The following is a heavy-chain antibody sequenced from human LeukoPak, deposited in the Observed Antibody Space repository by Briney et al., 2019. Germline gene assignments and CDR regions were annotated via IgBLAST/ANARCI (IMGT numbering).Heavy chain of an antibody. CDR1: GGSISSYY. D-gene: IGHD3-22*01. V-gene: IGHV4-4*07. Sequence: SETLSLTCTVSGGSISSYYWSWIRQPPGKGLEWIGRIHTTGSTNYNPSLKSRVTMSVDTSKNQFSLKLSSVTAADTAVYYCARDRYYYDSSGYAIDYWGQGTLVTVSS. J-gene: IGHJ4*02. CDR3: ARDRYYYDSSGYAIDY. CDR2: IHTTGST.